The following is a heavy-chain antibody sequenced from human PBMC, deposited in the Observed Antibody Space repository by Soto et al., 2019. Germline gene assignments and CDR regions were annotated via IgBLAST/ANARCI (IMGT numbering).Heavy chain of an antibody. Sequence: SETVSLTCIVSGESISSSSYYWGWIRQPPGKGLEWIGSIYYSGRTYYNPSFKSRVTISIDTSKNQFSLKLSSVTATDTAVYYCARQRTTVVTQAYFDHRGPGVLLTVSS. J-gene: IGHJ4*02. CDR2: IYYSGRT. CDR1: GESISSSSYY. D-gene: IGHD2-21*02. V-gene: IGHV4-39*01. CDR3: ARQRTTVVTQAYFDH.